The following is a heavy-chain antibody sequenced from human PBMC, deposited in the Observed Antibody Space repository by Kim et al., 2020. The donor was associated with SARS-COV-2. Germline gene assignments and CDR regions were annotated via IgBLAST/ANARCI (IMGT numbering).Heavy chain of an antibody. J-gene: IGHJ4*02. Sequence: GGSLRLSCVASGFDFNSYNMHWVRQAPGKGQEWVSYINTGSNTIYYADSVKGRITISRDNAKNSLYLQMNSLRDEDTAVYYCARAIAVAGRGYFDYWGQGTLVTVSS. D-gene: IGHD6-19*01. CDR3: ARAIAVAGRGYFDY. CDR1: GFDFNSYN. CDR2: INTGSNTI. V-gene: IGHV3-48*02.